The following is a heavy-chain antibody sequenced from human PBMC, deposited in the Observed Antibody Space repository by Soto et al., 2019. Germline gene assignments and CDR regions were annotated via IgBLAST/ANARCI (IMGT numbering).Heavy chain of an antibody. CDR3: ARDTPLYHGGMDV. D-gene: IGHD3-16*01. CDR1: GFTFSSYA. V-gene: IGHV3-30-3*01. J-gene: IGHJ6*02. Sequence: QVQLVESGGGVVQPGRSLRLSCAASGFTFSSYAMHWVRQAPGKGLEWVAVISYDGSNKYYADSVKGRFTISRDNSKNTLYLQMNSLRAEDTALYYCARDTPLYHGGMDVWGQGTTVTVSS. CDR2: ISYDGSNK.